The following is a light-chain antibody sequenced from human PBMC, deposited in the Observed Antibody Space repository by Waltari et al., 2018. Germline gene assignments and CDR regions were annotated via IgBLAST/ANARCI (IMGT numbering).Light chain of an antibody. Sequence: ETVLTQSSATLSLSPGESATVSCRTSQGVNSYLAWYHPRPGQAPRLLIYDDSNRATGIPARFSGSGSGTDFTLTISSLEPEDFAVYYCQQRGNWPLTFGGGTKVEIK. CDR2: DDS. J-gene: IGKJ4*01. CDR3: QQRGNWPLT. V-gene: IGKV3-11*01. CDR1: QGVNSY.